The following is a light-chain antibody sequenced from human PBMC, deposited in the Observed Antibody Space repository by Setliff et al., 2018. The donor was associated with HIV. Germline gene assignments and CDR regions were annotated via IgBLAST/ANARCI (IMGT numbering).Light chain of an antibody. V-gene: IGKV1-5*03. CDR2: KAS. J-gene: IGKJ1*01. CDR3: QQYNSYSTWT. CDR1: QSISNW. Sequence: DIQMTQSPSTLSASVGDRVTITCRASQSISNWLAWYQQKPGKAPKLLIYKASSLESGVPSRFSGSGSGTEFTLTISSLQPDDSATYYCQQYNSYSTWTFGQGTKMDIK.